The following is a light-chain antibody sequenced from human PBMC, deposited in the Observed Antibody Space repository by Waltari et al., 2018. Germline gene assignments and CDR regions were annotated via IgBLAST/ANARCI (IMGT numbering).Light chain of an antibody. Sequence: EIVLTQSPATLSLSPGERATLSCRASQSISSYLAWYQQKPGQAPRLLIYDVSNRATGVPARFTGSGSETDFTLTISSLESEDFAVYYCQQRSDWPLTFGGGTKVEIK. CDR3: QQRSDWPLT. J-gene: IGKJ4*01. CDR2: DVS. CDR1: QSISSY. V-gene: IGKV3-11*01.